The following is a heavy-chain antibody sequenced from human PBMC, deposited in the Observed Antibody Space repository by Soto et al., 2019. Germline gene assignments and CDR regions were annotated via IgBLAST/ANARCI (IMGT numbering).Heavy chain of an antibody. CDR2: ITTAGDT. Sequence: GGSLRLCCAASGFTFSNYDMHWVRQVTGKGLEWVSGITTAGDTYYPGSVKGRFTISREKAKNSLYLQMNSLGAGDTAVYYCARELHGGSYGMDVWGQGT. CDR3: ARELHGGSYGMDV. J-gene: IGHJ6*02. V-gene: IGHV3-13*01. CDR1: GFTFSNYD.